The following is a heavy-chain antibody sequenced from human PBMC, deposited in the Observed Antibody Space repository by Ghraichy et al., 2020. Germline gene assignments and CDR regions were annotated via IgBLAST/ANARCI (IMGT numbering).Heavy chain of an antibody. CDR2: IKQDGSEK. D-gene: IGHD2-8*01. CDR3: ARDIVLMVYAIPDY. V-gene: IGHV3-7*01. J-gene: IGHJ4*02. Sequence: GSLRLSCAASGFTFSSYWMSWVRQAPGKGLEWVANIKQDGSEKYYVDSVKGRFTISRDNAKNSLYLQMNSLRAEDTAVYYCARDIVLMVYAIPDYWGQGTLVTVSS. CDR1: GFTFSSYW.